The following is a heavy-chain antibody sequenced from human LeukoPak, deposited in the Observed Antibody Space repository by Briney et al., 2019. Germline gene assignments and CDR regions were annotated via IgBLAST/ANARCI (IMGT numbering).Heavy chain of an antibody. Sequence: PGGSLRLSCVGAGLSNSDYGMSWVRQAPRKGLEWVSGIDWAGHASSYSDSVKGRFTISRDNAENSLYLDMTSLRAEDTAFYYCARDLSATWYSLAYWGQGTLVTVSS. D-gene: IGHD2-15*01. J-gene: IGHJ4*02. CDR2: IDWAGHAS. CDR1: GLSNSDYG. V-gene: IGHV3-20*04. CDR3: ARDLSATWYSLAY.